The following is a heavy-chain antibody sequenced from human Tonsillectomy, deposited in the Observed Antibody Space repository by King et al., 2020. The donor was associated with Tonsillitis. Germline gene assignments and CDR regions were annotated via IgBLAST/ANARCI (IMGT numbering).Heavy chain of an antibody. CDR2: IWYDGSNK. CDR3: ARQPHGSGGSWFDY. CDR1: GFTFSSCG. D-gene: IGHD2-15*01. J-gene: IGHJ4*02. Sequence: QVQLVASGGGVVQPGRSLRLSCAASGFTFSSCGMHWVRQAPGKGLEWVAVIWYDGSNKYYADSVKGRFSISRDNSKNTLYLQLNSLRAEDTAVYYCARQPHGSGGSWFDYWGQGTLVTVSS. V-gene: IGHV3-33*08.